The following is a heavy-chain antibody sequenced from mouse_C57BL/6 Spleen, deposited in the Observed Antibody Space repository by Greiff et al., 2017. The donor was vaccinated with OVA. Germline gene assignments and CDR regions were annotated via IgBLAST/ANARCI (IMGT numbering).Heavy chain of an antibody. D-gene: IGHD2-1*01. J-gene: IGHJ3*01. CDR2: IYPGSGST. CDR3: AREDYGYYDLAY. V-gene: IGHV1-55*01. CDR1: GYTFTSYW. Sequence: VQLQQPGAELVKPGASVKMSCKASGYTFTSYWITWVKQRPGQGLEWIGEIYPGSGSTNYNEKFKSKATSTVDTSSSTAYMQLSSLTSEDSAVYYCAREDYGYYDLAYWGQGTLVTVSA.